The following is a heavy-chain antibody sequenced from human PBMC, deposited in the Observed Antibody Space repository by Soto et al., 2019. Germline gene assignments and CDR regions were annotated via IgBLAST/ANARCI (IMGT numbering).Heavy chain of an antibody. V-gene: IGHV3-64D*06. CDR2: ISSEGATT. CDR1: GFIFSSYA. CDR3: VKDRYVDY. Sequence: GGSLRLSCSVSGFIFSSYAMHWVRQAPGKGLEYVASISSEGATTHYADSVKGRFIISRDNSKNTLYLQMSSLRAEDTAVYYCVKDRYVDYWGQGILVTVPS. J-gene: IGHJ4*02.